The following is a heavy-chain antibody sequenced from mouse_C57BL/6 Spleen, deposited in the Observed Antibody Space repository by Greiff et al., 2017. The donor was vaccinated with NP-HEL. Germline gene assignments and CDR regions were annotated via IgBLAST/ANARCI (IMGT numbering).Heavy chain of an antibody. D-gene: IGHD2-4*01. V-gene: IGHV1-42*01. Sequence: EVQLQQSGPELVKPGASVKISCKASGYSFTGYYMNWVKQSPEKSLEWIGEINPSTGGTTYNQKFKAKATLTVDKSSSTAYMQLKSLTSEDSAVYYCARFGDYGYFDYWGQGTTLTVSS. J-gene: IGHJ2*01. CDR2: INPSTGGT. CDR1: GYSFTGYY. CDR3: ARFGDYGYFDY.